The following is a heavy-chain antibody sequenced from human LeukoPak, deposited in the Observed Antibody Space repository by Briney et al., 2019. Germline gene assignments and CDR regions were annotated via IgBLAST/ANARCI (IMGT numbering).Heavy chain of an antibody. CDR3: GRVIAGAIDY. CDR1: GFNFSGHS. J-gene: IGHJ4*02. D-gene: IGHD6-13*01. V-gene: IGHV3-7*01. CDR2: INLDGSER. Sequence: GGSLRLSCAASGFNFSGHSMTLVRQAPGKGLEWVANINLDGSERFYVDFVKGRFTTSRDNADNSMYLQMNSLRAEDTAVYYCGRVIAGAIDYWGQGTLVTVPS.